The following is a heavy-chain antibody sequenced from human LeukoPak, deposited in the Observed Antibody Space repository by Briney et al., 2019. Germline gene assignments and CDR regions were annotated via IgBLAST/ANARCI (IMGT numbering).Heavy chain of an antibody. J-gene: IGHJ4*02. CDR1: GYTFTSYG. CDR2: ISAYNGNT. Sequence: GASVKVSCKASGYTFTSYGISWVRQAPGQGLEWMGWISAYNGNTNYAQKLQGRVTMTTDTSTSAAYMELRSLRSDDTAVYYCARDLYYDFWLTAAFDYWGQGTLVTVSS. D-gene: IGHD3-3*01. V-gene: IGHV1-18*01. CDR3: ARDLYYDFWLTAAFDY.